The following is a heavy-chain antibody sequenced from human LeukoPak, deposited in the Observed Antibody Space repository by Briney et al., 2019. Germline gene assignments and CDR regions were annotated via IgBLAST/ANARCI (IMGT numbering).Heavy chain of an antibody. CDR2: INHSGST. J-gene: IGHJ4*02. D-gene: IGHD5-18*01. V-gene: IGHV4-34*01. CDR3: ATLGYNYEVDY. CDR1: GGSFSGYY. Sequence: SETLSLTCAVYGGSFSGYYWSWIRQPPGKGLEWIGEINHSGSTYYNPSLKSRVTISVDTSKNQFSLKLNSVTAADTAVYYCATLGYNYEVDYWGQGTLVTVSS.